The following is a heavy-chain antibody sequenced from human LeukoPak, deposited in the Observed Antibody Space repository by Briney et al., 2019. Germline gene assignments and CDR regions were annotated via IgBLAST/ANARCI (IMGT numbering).Heavy chain of an antibody. J-gene: IGHJ4*02. D-gene: IGHD2-2*01. CDR1: GGTFSSYD. CDR2: ISGYTGNT. V-gene: IGHV1-18*01. Sequence: ASVKVSCKASGGTFSSYDISWVRQAPGQGLEWMGCISGYTGNTNYAQNLQDRVTMTTDTSTSTAYVELRSLRSDDTAVYYCARWGGTYQTYFDYWGQGTLVTVSS. CDR3: ARWGGTYQTYFDY.